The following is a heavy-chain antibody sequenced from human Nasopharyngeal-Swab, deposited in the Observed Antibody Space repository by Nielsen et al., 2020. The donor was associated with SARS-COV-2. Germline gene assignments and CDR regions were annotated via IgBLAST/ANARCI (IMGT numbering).Heavy chain of an antibody. D-gene: IGHD5-12*01. J-gene: IGHJ6*02. CDR3: ARDDIGYYYGMDV. V-gene: IGHV3-53*01. Sequence: GESLKISCAASGFTVSSNYMSWVRQAPGKGLEWVSVIYSGGSTYYADSVKGRFTISRHNSKNTLYLQMNSLRAEDTAVYYCARDDIGYYYGMDVWGQGTTVTVSS. CDR2: IYSGGST. CDR1: GFTVSSNY.